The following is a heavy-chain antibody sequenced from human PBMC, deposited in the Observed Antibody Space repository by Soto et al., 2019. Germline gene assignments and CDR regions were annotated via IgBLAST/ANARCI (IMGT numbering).Heavy chain of an antibody. D-gene: IGHD3-16*01. J-gene: IGHJ4*02. CDR1: GFNFNNYD. CDR2: IGTAGGP. CDR3: ARDGGGGFHDY. Sequence: GGSLRLSCVASGFNFNNYDIHWGRQVAGKRPEWVSVIGTAGGPNYSDSVNGRFTTYRDNAKSSLYLQMNSVRDGDTAVYYCARDGGGGFHDYWGQGAVVTVSS. V-gene: IGHV3-13*05.